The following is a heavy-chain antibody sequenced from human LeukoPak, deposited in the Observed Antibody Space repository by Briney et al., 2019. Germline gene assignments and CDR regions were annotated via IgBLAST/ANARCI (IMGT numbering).Heavy chain of an antibody. D-gene: IGHD3-10*01. CDR2: IYTSGST. CDR1: GYSISSGYY. V-gene: IGHV4-4*07. J-gene: IGHJ4*02. CDR3: AGSTAMVRGVMSSFDY. Sequence: SETLSLTCTVSGYSISSGYYWSWIRQPAGKGLEWIGRIYTSGSTNYNPSLKSRVTMSVDTSKNQFSLKLSSVTAADTAVYYCAGSTAMVRGVMSSFDYWGQGTLVTVSS.